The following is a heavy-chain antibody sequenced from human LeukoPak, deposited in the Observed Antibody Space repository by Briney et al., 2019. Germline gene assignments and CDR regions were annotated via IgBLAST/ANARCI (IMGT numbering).Heavy chain of an antibody. V-gene: IGHV4-39*01. Sequence: SETLSLTCTVSGGSISSSSYYWGWFRQPPGEGLEWIGNIYYRGSTYYHPSLKSRVTISVDTSKNQFSLRLTSVTAADTAVYYCARVPGPIAVAGYFDYWGQGTLVTISS. J-gene: IGHJ4*02. D-gene: IGHD6-19*01. CDR1: GGSISSSSYY. CDR3: ARVPGPIAVAGYFDY. CDR2: IYYRGST.